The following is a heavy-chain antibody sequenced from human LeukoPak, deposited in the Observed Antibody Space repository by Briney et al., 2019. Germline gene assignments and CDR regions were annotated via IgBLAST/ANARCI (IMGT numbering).Heavy chain of an antibody. J-gene: IGHJ4*02. V-gene: IGHV3-7*01. CDR1: GFTVSSNY. D-gene: IGHD5-18*01. CDR3: ARDAAYGYDRFDY. Sequence: PGGSLRLSCAASGFTVSSNYMSWVRQAPGKGLEWVANINEDGGDRNYVDSLKGRFTISRDNAKNSLYLQMNSLRVEDTAVYYCARDAAYGYDRFDYWGQGTQVTVSS. CDR2: INEDGGDR.